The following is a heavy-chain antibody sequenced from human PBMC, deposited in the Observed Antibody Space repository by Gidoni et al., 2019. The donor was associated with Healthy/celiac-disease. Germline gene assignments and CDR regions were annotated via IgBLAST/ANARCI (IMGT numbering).Heavy chain of an antibody. D-gene: IGHD6-19*01. J-gene: IGHJ3*02. CDR2: INHSGST. CDR3: ARQGSGWYADAFDI. CDR1: GGSFSGYY. Sequence: QVQLQQWGAGLLKPSEPLSLTCAVYGGSFSGYYWSWIRQPPGKGLEWIREINHSGSTNYNPSLKSRVTRSVDTSKNQFSLKLSSVTAADTAVYYCARQGSGWYADAFDIWGQGTMVTVSS. V-gene: IGHV4-34*01.